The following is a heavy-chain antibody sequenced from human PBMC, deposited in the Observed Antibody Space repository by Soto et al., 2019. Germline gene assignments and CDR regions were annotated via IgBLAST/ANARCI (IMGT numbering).Heavy chain of an antibody. CDR2: IIPILGIA. Sequence: SVKVSCKASGGTFSSYTISWVRQAPGQGLEWMGRIIPILGIANYAQKFQGRVTITADKSTSTAYMELSSLRSEDTAVYYCAREWAAAGTEYYYYYMDVWGKGTTVTVSS. CDR3: AREWAAAGTEYYYYYMDV. V-gene: IGHV1-69*04. J-gene: IGHJ6*03. CDR1: GGTFSSYT. D-gene: IGHD6-13*01.